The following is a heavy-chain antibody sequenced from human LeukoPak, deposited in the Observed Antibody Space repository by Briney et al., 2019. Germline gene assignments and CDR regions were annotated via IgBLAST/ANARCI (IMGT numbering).Heavy chain of an antibody. V-gene: IGHV1-69*13. CDR1: GGTFSSYA. CDR2: IIPIFGTA. Sequence: ASVKVSCKASGGTFSSYAISWVRQAPGQGLEWMGGIIPIFGTANYAQKFQGRVTITADESTSTAYMELSSLRSEDTAVYYCAREERALGYCSSTSCYNYYMDVWGKGTTVTISS. J-gene: IGHJ6*03. CDR3: AREERALGYCSSTSCYNYYMDV. D-gene: IGHD2-2*02.